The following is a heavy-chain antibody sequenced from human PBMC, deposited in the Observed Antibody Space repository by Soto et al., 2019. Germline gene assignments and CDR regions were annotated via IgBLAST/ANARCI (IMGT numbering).Heavy chain of an antibody. CDR3: ARAFGGSGSSYYFDY. D-gene: IGHD3-10*01. CDR2: IYYSGST. Sequence: QVQLQESGPGLVKPSQTLSLTCTVSGGCISSGDYYWSWIRQPPGKGLEWIGYIYYSGSTYYNPSLKSRVTISVDASKNQFSLKLSSMTAADTAVYYCARAFGGSGSSYYFDYWGQGTLVTLSS. CDR1: GGCISSGDYY. J-gene: IGHJ4*02. V-gene: IGHV4-30-4*01.